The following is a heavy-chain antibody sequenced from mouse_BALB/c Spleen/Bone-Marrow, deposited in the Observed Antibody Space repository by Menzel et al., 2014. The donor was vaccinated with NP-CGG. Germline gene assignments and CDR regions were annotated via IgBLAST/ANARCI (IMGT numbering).Heavy chain of an antibody. CDR2: ISSGGSYT. V-gene: IGHV5-9-4*01. CDR1: GFTFSSYA. J-gene: IGHJ4*01. CDR3: ARDHYGYYTMDY. Sequence: EVKLMESGGGLVKPGGSLKLSCAASGFTFSSYAMSWVRQSPEKRLEWVAEISSGGSYTYYPDTVTGRFTISRDNAKNTLYLEVSSLRSEDTAMYYCARDHYGYYTMDYWGQGTSVTVSS. D-gene: IGHD1-2*01.